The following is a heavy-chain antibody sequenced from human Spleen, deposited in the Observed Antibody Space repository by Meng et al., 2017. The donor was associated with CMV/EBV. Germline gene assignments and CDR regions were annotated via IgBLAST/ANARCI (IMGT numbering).Heavy chain of an antibody. Sequence: GSLRLSCAASGFTSDDYAMSWVRQAPGKGLEWVSGLNCNAGRTSYADSVKGRFTISRDNAKNSLYLQINSLRAEDTALYYCARVKSWGDLRHHDAFDIWGQGTMVTVSS. J-gene: IGHJ3*02. CDR1: GFTSDDYA. CDR2: LNCNAGRT. D-gene: IGHD3-16*01. CDR3: ARVKSWGDLRHHDAFDI. V-gene: IGHV3-20*04.